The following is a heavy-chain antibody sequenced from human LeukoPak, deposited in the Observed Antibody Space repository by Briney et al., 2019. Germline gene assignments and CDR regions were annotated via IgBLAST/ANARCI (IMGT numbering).Heavy chain of an antibody. V-gene: IGHV4-59*12. D-gene: IGHD3-22*01. CDR2: IYYSGST. CDR1: GGSISSYY. Sequence: SETLSLTCTVSGGSISSYYWSWIRQPPGKGLEWIGYIYYSGSTNYNPSLQSRVTISVDTSKNQFSLRLSSVTAADTAVYYCASLDSSGYYYFDYWGQGTLVTVSS. CDR3: ASLDSSGYYYFDY. J-gene: IGHJ4*02.